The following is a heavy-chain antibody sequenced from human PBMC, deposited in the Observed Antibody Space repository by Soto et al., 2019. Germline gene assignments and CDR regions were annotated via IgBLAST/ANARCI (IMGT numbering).Heavy chain of an antibody. Sequence: QVQLQESGPGLVKPSETLSLTCTVSGGSISSYYWSWIRQPPGKGLAWIGDIYYSGSTNYNPSLKSRVTIPVDTAKTQFSLKLSSVTAADTAVYYCARFITTTYYYMDVWGKGTTVTVSS. CDR3: ARFITTTYYYMDV. CDR1: GGSISSYY. J-gene: IGHJ6*03. V-gene: IGHV4-59*08. D-gene: IGHD1-1*01. CDR2: IYYSGST.